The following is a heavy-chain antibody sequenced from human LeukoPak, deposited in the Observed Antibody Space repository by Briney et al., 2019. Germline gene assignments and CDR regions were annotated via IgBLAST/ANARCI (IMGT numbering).Heavy chain of an antibody. V-gene: IGHV1-2*02. CDR1: GYTFTGHY. CDR2: INPNSGDT. CDR3: ARDVGWFDP. J-gene: IGHJ5*02. Sequence: ASVKVSCKASGYTFTGHYMHWVRQAPGQGLEWMGWINPNSGDTNFAQKFQGRVTMTRDTSISTVYMELSRLRSDDTAVYCCARDVGWFDPWGQGTLVTVSS. D-gene: IGHD1-26*01.